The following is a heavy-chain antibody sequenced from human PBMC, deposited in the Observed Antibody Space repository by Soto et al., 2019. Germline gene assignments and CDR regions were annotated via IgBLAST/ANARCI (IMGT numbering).Heavy chain of an antibody. Sequence: QVQLVQSGTEVTKPGSSVTVSCTASGDIFSRSTLSWVRQAPGQRPEWMGRIIPMLGMSNSALKFQGRLTISGDTSTNKVYMHLNSLRSDDTAVYYCATSYGSGSAHFDSWGQGTLVTVSS. CDR2: IIPMLGMS. CDR1: GDIFSRST. J-gene: IGHJ4*02. D-gene: IGHD3-10*01. V-gene: IGHV1-69*02. CDR3: ATSYGSGSAHFDS.